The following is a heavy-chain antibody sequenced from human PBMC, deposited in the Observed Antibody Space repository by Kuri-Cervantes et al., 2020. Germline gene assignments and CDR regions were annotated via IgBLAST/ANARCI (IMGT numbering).Heavy chain of an antibody. CDR1: GGSFSGYY. CDR2: IYQSGSP. V-gene: IGHV4-34*01. CDR3: AGRGERETFDY. Sequence: SQTLSLTCAVYGGSFSGYYWSWIRQPPGKGLEWIGSIYQSGSPSYNPSLKSRVAISVNTSKNQFSLKLSSVTAADTAVFYCAGRGERETFDYWGQGTLVTVSS. D-gene: IGHD1-26*01. J-gene: IGHJ4*02.